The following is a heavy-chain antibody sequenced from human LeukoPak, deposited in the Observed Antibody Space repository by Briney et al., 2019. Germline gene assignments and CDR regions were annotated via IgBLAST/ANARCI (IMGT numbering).Heavy chain of an antibody. CDR3: ARGGNKWELDNWFDP. CDR1: GGSVSSGSYY. D-gene: IGHD1-26*01. V-gene: IGHV4-61*01. J-gene: IGHJ5*02. CDR2: IYYSGST. Sequence: PSETLSLTCTVSGGSVSSGSYYWSWIRQPPGKGLEWIGYIYYSGSTNYNPSLKSRVTISVDTSKNQFSLKLSSVTAADTAVYYCARGGNKWELDNWFDPWGQGTLVTVSS.